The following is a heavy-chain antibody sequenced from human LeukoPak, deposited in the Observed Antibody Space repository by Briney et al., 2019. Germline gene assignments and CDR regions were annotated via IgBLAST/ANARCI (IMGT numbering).Heavy chain of an antibody. CDR1: GGSISSYY. Sequence: PSETLSLTCTVSGGSISSYYWSWIRQPPGKGLEWIGYIYYGGSTNYNPSLKGRVTISVDTSKNQFSLKLYSVTAADTAVYYCSRWGHTHDYWGQGTLVTVSS. D-gene: IGHD3-16*01. CDR3: SRWGHTHDY. J-gene: IGHJ4*02. V-gene: IGHV4-59*01. CDR2: IYYGGST.